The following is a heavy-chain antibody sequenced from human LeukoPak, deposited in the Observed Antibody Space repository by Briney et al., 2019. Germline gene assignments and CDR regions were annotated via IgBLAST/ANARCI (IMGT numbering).Heavy chain of an antibody. V-gene: IGHV4-61*02. CDR1: GGSISSGSYY. Sequence: SQTLSLTCTVSGGSISSGSYYWSWIRQPAGKGLEWIGRIYTSGSTNYNPSLKSRVTISVDTSKNQFSLKLSSVTAADTAVYYCARDLFWIAAANTNNNAFDIWGQGTMVTVSS. D-gene: IGHD6-13*01. CDR3: ARDLFWIAAANTNNNAFDI. CDR2: IYTSGST. J-gene: IGHJ3*02.